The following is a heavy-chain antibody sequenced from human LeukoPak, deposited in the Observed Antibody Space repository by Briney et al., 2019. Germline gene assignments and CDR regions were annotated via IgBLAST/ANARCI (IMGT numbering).Heavy chain of an antibody. D-gene: IGHD4-23*01. J-gene: IGHJ3*02. CDR3: AREEATVVSSRHAFDI. CDR1: GGTFSSYA. Sequence: SVKVSCKASGGTFSSYAISWVRQAPGQGLEWMGGIIPIFGTANYAQKFQGRVTITADESTSTAYMELSSLRSEDTAVYYCAREEATVVSSRHAFDIWGQGTMVTVSS. CDR2: IIPIFGTA. V-gene: IGHV1-69*13.